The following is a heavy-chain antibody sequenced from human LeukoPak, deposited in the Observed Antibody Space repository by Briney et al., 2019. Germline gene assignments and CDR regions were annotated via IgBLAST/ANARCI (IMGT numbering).Heavy chain of an antibody. J-gene: IGHJ4*02. Sequence: GGSLRLSCAASGFTFSSYWMHWVRQAPGKGPVWVSRINNDGSGTTYADSVKGRSTISRDNAENTLYVEMNSLRAEDTAVYYCTRAASAYNSDYYFDYWGQGTLVTVSS. CDR1: GFTFSSYW. V-gene: IGHV3-74*01. CDR2: INNDGSGT. D-gene: IGHD1-1*01. CDR3: TRAASAYNSDYYFDY.